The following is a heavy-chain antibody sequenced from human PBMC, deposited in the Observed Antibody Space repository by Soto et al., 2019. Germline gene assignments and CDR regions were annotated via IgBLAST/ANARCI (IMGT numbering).Heavy chain of an antibody. J-gene: IGHJ6*02. D-gene: IGHD3-10*01. CDR3: ARDRRAILLWFGESVYDYYYGMDA. CDR2: IYYSGST. V-gene: IGHV4-59*01. CDR1: GGSISSYY. Sequence: SETLSLTCTVSGGSISSYYWSWIRQPPGKGLEWIGYIYYSGSTNYNPSLKSRVTISVDTSKNQFSLKLSSVTAADTAVYYCARDRRAILLWFGESVYDYYYGMDACGQGTTVTVSS.